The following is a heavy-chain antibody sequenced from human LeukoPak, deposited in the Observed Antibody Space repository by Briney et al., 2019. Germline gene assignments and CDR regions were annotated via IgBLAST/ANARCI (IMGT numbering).Heavy chain of an antibody. CDR2: INPNSGGT. D-gene: IGHD4-17*01. CDR1: GYTFTGYY. V-gene: IGHV1-2*02. CDR3: ARDPNGEAGWFDP. J-gene: IGHJ5*02. Sequence: ASVKVSCKASGYTFTGYYMHWVRQAPGQGLEWIGWINPNSGGTNYAQKFQGRVTMTRDTSISTAYMELSRLRSDDTAVYYCARDPNGEAGWFDPWGQGTLVTVSS.